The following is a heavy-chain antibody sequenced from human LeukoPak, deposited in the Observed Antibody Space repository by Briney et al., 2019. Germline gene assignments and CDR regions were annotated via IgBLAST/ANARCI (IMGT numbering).Heavy chain of an antibody. V-gene: IGHV3-21*01. J-gene: IGHJ3*01. Sequence: GGSLRLSCAASRFTFSSYNMNWVRQTPGKGLEWVSSISTSSSYIYYADSVKGRFSISRDNAKNSLYLQMNSLGAEDSAVYYCARDSLHPRRLSDAFDVWGQGTMVTVSS. D-gene: IGHD3-16*02. CDR3: ARDSLHPRRLSDAFDV. CDR1: RFTFSSYN. CDR2: ISTSSSYI.